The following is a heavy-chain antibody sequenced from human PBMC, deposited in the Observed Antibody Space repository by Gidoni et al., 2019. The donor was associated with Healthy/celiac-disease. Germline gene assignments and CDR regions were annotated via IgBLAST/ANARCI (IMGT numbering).Heavy chain of an antibody. CDR1: GFTFSSYS. D-gene: IGHD3-10*01. J-gene: IGHJ6*02. V-gene: IGHV3-21*01. Sequence: EVQLVAYGGGLVKPGGSLRLSCAASGFTFSSYSMNWVRQAPGKGLEWVSSISSSSSYIYYADSVKGRFTISRDNAKNSLYLQMNSLRAEDTAVYYCARDRRLSYGPGSYFGMDVWGQGTTVTVSS. CDR3: ARDRRLSYGPGSYFGMDV. CDR2: ISSSSSYI.